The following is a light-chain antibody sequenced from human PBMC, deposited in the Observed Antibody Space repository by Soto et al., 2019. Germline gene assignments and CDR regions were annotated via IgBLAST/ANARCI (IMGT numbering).Light chain of an antibody. J-gene: IGLJ1*01. Sequence: QSALTQPPSVSGSPGQSVAISCTGTSSDVGGSNGVSWYQQPPGTAPKLIIYDVSNRPSGVPDRFSGSKSGNTASLIISGRQAEDEGAYYCSSYTSSSTYVFGTGTKLTVL. CDR1: SSDVGGSNG. CDR2: DVS. V-gene: IGLV2-18*02. CDR3: SSYTSSSTYV.